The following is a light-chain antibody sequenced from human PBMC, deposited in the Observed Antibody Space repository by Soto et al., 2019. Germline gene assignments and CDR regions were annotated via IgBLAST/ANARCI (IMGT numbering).Light chain of an antibody. V-gene: IGKV1-5*01. CDR3: QQYKNYLT. CDR2: GAS. Sequence: DIQMTQSPSTLSASVGDRVTITCRASQSISTWLAWYQQKPGKAPKVLIYGASSLERGVPSKFSGSGSGTEFTLTISILKPDDFATYYCQQYKNYLTFGPGTKVDIK. CDR1: QSISTW. J-gene: IGKJ3*01.